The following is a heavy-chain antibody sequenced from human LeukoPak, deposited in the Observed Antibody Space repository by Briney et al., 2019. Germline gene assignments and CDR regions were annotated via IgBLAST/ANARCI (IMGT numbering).Heavy chain of an antibody. CDR3: ARDSKWFINDYYYGMDV. Sequence: WASVKVSCKASGGTFSSYAISWVRQAPGQGLEWMGGIIPIFGTANYAQKFQGRVTITADESTSTAYMELSSLRSEDTAVYYCARDSKWFINDYYYGMDVWGQGTTVTVSS. CDR1: GGTFSSYA. V-gene: IGHV1-69*01. CDR2: IIPIFGTA. D-gene: IGHD3-22*01. J-gene: IGHJ6*02.